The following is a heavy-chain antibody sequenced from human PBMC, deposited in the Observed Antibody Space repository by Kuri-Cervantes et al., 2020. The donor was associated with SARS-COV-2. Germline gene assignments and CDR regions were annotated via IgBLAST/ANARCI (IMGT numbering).Heavy chain of an antibody. V-gene: IGHV1-2*02. CDR2: IAPNSGGT. J-gene: IGHJ4*02. CDR3: GLLRFFDWLSPFDF. Sequence: ASVKVSCKASGYTFSDSYIHWVRQAPGQGLEWMGWIAPNSGGTKYAQKSQGRVTMTRDTSTSSVYMELTRPRSDDTAVYFCGLLRFFDWLSPFDFWGQGTLVTVSS. CDR1: GYTFSDSY. D-gene: IGHD3-9*01.